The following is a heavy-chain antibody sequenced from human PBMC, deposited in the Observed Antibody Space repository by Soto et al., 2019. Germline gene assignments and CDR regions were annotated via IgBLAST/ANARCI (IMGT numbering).Heavy chain of an antibody. J-gene: IGHJ6*02. V-gene: IGHV3-21*01. Sequence: GGSLRLSCAASGFTFSHYSMNWVRQAPGKGLEWVAFVSSTSSYIYYAGSVKGRFTISRDNATNSLYLQMNTLRAEDTAVYYCAKDRGRGSPVSGGLDVWGQGTTVTV. CDR1: GFTFSHYS. CDR2: VSSTSSYI. CDR3: AKDRGRGSPVSGGLDV. D-gene: IGHD3-10*01.